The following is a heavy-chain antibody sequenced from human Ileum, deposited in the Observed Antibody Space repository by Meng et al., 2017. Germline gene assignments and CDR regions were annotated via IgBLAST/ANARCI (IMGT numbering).Heavy chain of an antibody. CDR3: ARLTDYVGNSPYVY. D-gene: IGHD4-23*01. CDR1: GFTFSSYW. J-gene: IGHJ4*02. V-gene: IGHV3-74*01. CDR2: INSDGSST. Sequence: GRSLRLPCAASGFTFSSYWMHWVRQAPGKGLVWVSRINSDGSSTSYADSVKGRFTISRDNAKNTLYLQMNSLRAEDTAVYYCARLTDYVGNSPYVYWGQGTLVTVSS.